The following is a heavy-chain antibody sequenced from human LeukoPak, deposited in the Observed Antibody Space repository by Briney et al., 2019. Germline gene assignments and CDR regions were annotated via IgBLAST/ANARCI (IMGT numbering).Heavy chain of an antibody. V-gene: IGHV3-33*01. D-gene: IGHD6-19*01. Sequence: PGGSLRLSCAASGFTFSSYGMHWVRQAPGKGLEWVAVIWYDGSNKYYADSVKGRFTISRDNSKNTLYLQMNSLRAEDTAVYYCARGYSSGWYIYYFDYWGQGTLVTVSS. J-gene: IGHJ4*02. CDR1: GFTFSSYG. CDR3: ARGYSSGWYIYYFDY. CDR2: IWYDGSNK.